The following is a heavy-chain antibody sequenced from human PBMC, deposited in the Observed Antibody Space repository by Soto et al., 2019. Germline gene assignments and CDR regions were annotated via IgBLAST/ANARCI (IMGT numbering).Heavy chain of an antibody. V-gene: IGHV1-18*01. Sequence: ASVKVSCRASGYTYSSYGISWVRQAPGQGLEWMGWISAYNGNTNYAQKLQGRVTMTTDTPTSTAYMELRSLRSDDTAVYYCLTYYYGSGHKQALEYWGQGTLVTVSS. CDR3: LTYYYGSGHKQALEY. CDR1: GYTYSSYG. CDR2: ISAYNGNT. J-gene: IGHJ4*02. D-gene: IGHD3-10*01.